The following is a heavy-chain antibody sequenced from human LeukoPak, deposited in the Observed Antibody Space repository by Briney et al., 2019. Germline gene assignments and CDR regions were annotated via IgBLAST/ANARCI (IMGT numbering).Heavy chain of an antibody. J-gene: IGHJ4*02. CDR1: GFTFSSYG. V-gene: IGHV3-30*02. CDR2: IWYDGSNK. CDR3: AKETYYYDSSGLGDY. Sequence: PGGSLRLSCAASGFTFSSYGMHWVRQAPGKGLEWVAVIWYDGSNKYYADSVKGRFTISRDNSKNTLHLQMNSLRAEDTAVYYCAKETYYYDSSGLGDYWGQGTLVTVSS. D-gene: IGHD3-22*01.